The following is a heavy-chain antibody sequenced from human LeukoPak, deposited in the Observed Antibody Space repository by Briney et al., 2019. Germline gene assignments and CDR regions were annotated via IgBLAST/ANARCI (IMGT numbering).Heavy chain of an antibody. D-gene: IGHD4-23*01. J-gene: IGHJ6*03. CDR2: IYYSGST. CDR1: GGSISSSSYY. Sequence: KTSETLSLTCTVSGGSISSSSYYWGWIRQPPGKGLEWIGSIYYSGSTYYNPSLKSRVTISVDTSKNQFSLKLSSVTAADTAVYYCAGYAGTQTPRDYYYYMDVWGKGTTVTVSS. CDR3: AGYAGTQTPRDYYYYMDV. V-gene: IGHV4-39*07.